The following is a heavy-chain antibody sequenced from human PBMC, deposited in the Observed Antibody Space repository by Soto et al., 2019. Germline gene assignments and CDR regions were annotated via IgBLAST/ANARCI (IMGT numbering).Heavy chain of an antibody. J-gene: IGHJ6*03. D-gene: IGHD3-3*01. CDR1: GYTFTSYY. CDR2: INPSGGST. CDR3: ARGHYDFWSGYYALHYYYYYMDV. Sequence: QVQLVQSGAEVKKPGASVKVSCKASGYTFTSYYMHWVRQAPGQGLEWMGIINPSGGSTSYAQKFQGRVTMTRDTSTSTVYMELSSLRSEDTAVYYCARGHYDFWSGYYALHYYYYYMDVWGKGTTVTVSS. V-gene: IGHV1-46*03.